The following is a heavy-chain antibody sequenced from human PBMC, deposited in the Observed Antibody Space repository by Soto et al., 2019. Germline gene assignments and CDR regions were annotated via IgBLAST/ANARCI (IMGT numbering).Heavy chain of an antibody. CDR3: AKRSGYQEAAYLDY. CDR1: RFTFSSYG. CDR2: ISDDGDST. Sequence: GGSLRLSCAVSRFTFSSYGMNWVRQAPGKGLEWVSSISDDGDSTYYADSVKGRFTISGDNSKNTLYLQMNSLRAEDTAVYYCAKRSGYQEAAYLDYWGQGTLVTVSS. J-gene: IGHJ4*02. V-gene: IGHV3-23*01. D-gene: IGHD5-12*01.